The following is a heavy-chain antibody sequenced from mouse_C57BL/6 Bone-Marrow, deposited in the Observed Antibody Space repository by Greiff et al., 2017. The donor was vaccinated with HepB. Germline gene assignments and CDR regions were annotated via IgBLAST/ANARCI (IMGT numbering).Heavy chain of an antibody. CDR3: ARGGGFDY. Sequence: QVQLKQPGAELVMPGASVKLSCKASGYTFTSYWMHWVKQRPGQGLEWIGEIDPSDSYTNYNQKFKGKSTLTVDKSASTAYMQLSSLKSEDSAVYYCARGGGFDYWGQGTTLTVSS. CDR2: IDPSDSYT. CDR1: GYTFTSYW. V-gene: IGHV1-69*01. J-gene: IGHJ2*01. D-gene: IGHD1-1*02.